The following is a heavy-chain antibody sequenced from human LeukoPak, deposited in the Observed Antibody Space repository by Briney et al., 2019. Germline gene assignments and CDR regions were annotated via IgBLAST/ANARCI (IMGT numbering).Heavy chain of an antibody. Sequence: GGSLRLSCAASGFTFSYYGMHWVRQAPGKGLEWVAVISYGGNDKYFADSVKGRFTISRDNSKNTLYLQMNSLRAEDTAVYYCARGDYYDSSGYYTFDYWGQGTLVTVSS. CDR2: ISYGGNDK. J-gene: IGHJ4*02. V-gene: IGHV3-30*03. D-gene: IGHD3-22*01. CDR3: ARGDYYDSSGYYTFDY. CDR1: GFTFSYYG.